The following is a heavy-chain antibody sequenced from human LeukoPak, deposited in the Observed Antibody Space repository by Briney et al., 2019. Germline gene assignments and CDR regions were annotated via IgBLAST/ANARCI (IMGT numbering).Heavy chain of an antibody. CDR3: ARVSGDYASYYFDH. J-gene: IGHJ4*02. D-gene: IGHD4-17*01. Sequence: SVKVSCKASGCTFSSYAISWVRQAPGQGREWMGEIIPIFGTANYAQKLQGRVTITADESTSTAYMELSSLRSEDTAVYYCARVSGDYASYYFDHWGQGPLVSVSS. V-gene: IGHV1-69*01. CDR1: GCTFSSYA. CDR2: IIPIFGTA.